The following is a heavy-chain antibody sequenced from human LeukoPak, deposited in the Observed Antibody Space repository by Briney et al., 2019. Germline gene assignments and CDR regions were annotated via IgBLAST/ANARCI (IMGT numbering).Heavy chain of an antibody. D-gene: IGHD3-9*01. CDR3: ARHVRCNYDIVY. Sequence: PSETLSLTCAVSGYSISSGYYWGWIRQPPGKGLEWIGSIYHSGSTYYNPSLKSRVTISVDTSKNQFSLKLSSVTAADTAVYYCARHVRCNYDIVYWGQGTLVTVSS. J-gene: IGHJ4*02. CDR1: GYSISSGYY. CDR2: IYHSGST. V-gene: IGHV4-38-2*01.